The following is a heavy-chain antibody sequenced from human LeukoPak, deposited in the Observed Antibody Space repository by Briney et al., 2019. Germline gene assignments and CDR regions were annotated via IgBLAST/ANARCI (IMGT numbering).Heavy chain of an antibody. Sequence: SQTLSLTCTVSGGSISSGSYYWSWIRQPPGKGLEWIGYIYYSGSTNYNPSLKSRVTISVDTSKNQFSLKLSSVTAGDTAVYYCARGTMITFGGVIEAWGQGTLVTVSS. V-gene: IGHV4-61*01. CDR3: ARGTMITFGGVIEA. CDR1: GGSISSGSYY. D-gene: IGHD3-16*02. CDR2: IYYSGST. J-gene: IGHJ5*02.